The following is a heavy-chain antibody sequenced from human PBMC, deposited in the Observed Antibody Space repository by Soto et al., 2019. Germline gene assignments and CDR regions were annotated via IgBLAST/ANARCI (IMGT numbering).Heavy chain of an antibody. CDR1: GFTFSSYA. J-gene: IGHJ4*02. CDR3: SFWSGYSETYFYFDY. Sequence: GGSLRLSCAASGFTFSSYAMSWVRQAPGKGLEWVSAISGSGGSTYYADSVKGRFTISRDNSKNTLYLQMNSLRAEDTAVYYCSFWSGYSETYFYFDYWGQGTLVTVSS. D-gene: IGHD3-3*01. CDR2: ISGSGGST. V-gene: IGHV3-23*01.